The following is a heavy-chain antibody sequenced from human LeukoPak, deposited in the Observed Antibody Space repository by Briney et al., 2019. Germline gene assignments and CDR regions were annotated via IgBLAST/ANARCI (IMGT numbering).Heavy chain of an antibody. J-gene: IGHJ3*02. V-gene: IGHV4-59*01. D-gene: IGHD3-10*01. CDR1: GGSISSYY. CDR3: ARGPLWFGELDDAFDI. Sequence: SETLSLTCTVSGGSISSYYWSWIRQPPGKGLEWIGYIYYSGSTNYNPSLKSRVTISVDTSKNQFSLKLSSVTAADTAMYYCARGPLWFGELDDAFDIWGQGTMVTVSS. CDR2: IYYSGST.